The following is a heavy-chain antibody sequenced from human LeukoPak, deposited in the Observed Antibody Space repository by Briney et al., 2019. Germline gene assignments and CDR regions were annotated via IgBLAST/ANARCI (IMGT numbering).Heavy chain of an antibody. CDR3: ARDDPYDSDAFDI. D-gene: IGHD2-15*01. CDR1: GFTFSSYW. Sequence: HSGGSLRLSCAASGFTFSSYWMIWVRQAPGKGLEWVANIKQDGSEKHYLDSVKGRFTISRDNAKNSLYLQMNSLRAEDTAVYYCARDDPYDSDAFDIWGQGTMVTVSS. J-gene: IGHJ3*02. CDR2: IKQDGSEK. V-gene: IGHV3-7*01.